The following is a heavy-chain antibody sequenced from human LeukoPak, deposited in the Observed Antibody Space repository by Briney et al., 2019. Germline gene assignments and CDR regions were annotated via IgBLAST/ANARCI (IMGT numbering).Heavy chain of an antibody. CDR3: AKTKGRSRHYYYGMDV. J-gene: IGHJ6*02. Sequence: GGSLRLSCAASGFTFSSYAMSWVRQAPGKGLEWVSAISGSGGSTYYADSVKGRFTISRDNPKNTLYLQMNSLRAEDTAVYYCAKTKGRSRHYYYGMDVWGQGTTVTVSS. V-gene: IGHV3-23*01. CDR2: ISGSGGST. CDR1: GFTFSSYA.